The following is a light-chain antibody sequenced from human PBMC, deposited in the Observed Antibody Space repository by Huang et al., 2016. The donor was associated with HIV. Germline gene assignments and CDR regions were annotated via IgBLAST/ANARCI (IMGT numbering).Light chain of an antibody. CDR1: QSLFYSSTNKNY. J-gene: IGKJ2*02. V-gene: IGKV4-1*01. Sequence: DIVMTQSPDSLTVSVGGRTTFECRSSQSLFYSSTNKNYLAWYRQKPGRSPQLLMYWATVRESGAPDRFTGSGSETEFTLTISDVQSDDVAIYYCQQYYSTPCTFGQGTRLEI. CDR3: QQYYSTPCT. CDR2: WAT.